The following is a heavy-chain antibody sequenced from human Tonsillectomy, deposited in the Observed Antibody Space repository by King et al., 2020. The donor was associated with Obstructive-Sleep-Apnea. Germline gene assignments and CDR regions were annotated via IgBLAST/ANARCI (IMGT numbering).Heavy chain of an antibody. CDR2: ISWNSGSI. CDR3: AKDTYSSGWYFDY. Sequence: VQLVESGGGLVQPGRSLRLSCAASGFTFDDYAMHWVRQAPGKGLEWVSGISWNSGSIGYADSVKGRFTISRDNAKNSLYLQMNSLRAEDTALYYCAKDTYSSGWYFDYWGQGTLVTVSS. V-gene: IGHV3-9*01. J-gene: IGHJ4*02. CDR1: GFTFDDYA. D-gene: IGHD6-19*01.